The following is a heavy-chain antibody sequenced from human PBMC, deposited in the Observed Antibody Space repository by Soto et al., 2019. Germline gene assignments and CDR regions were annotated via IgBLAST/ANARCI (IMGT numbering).Heavy chain of an antibody. CDR2: IIPIFGTA. V-gene: IGHV1-69*13. CDR1: GGTFSSYA. J-gene: IGHJ5*02. CDR3: ARVYYYGSGSYYNSWFDP. D-gene: IGHD3-10*01. Sequence: SVKVSCKASGGTFSSYAISWVRQAPGQGLEWMGGIIPIFGTANYAQKFQGRVTITADESTSTAYMELSSLRSEDTAVYYCARVYYYGSGSYYNSWFDPWGQGTLVTVSS.